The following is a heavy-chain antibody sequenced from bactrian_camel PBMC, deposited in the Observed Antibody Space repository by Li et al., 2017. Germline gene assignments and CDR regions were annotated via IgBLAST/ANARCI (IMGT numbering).Heavy chain of an antibody. V-gene: IGHV3S53*01. CDR2: IRSDATT. CDR3: ATDEDWSWHY. CDR1: GYIFSNCE. J-gene: IGHJ4*01. D-gene: IGHD7*01. Sequence: HVQLVESGGGSVQAGGSLKVACKASGYIFSNCEMGWYRQAPGKERELVAGIRSDATTYYTDSVKGRFTISRDNFKKLVHLQMNNLQSEDTAVYYCATDEDWSWHYWGQGTQVTVS.